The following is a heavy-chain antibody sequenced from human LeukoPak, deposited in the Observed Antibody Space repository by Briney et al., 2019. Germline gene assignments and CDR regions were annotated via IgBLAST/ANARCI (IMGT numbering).Heavy chain of an antibody. V-gene: IGHV1-24*01. CDR2: FGPEDGET. Sequence: ASVKVSCKVSGYTLTELSMHWVRQAPGKGLGWMGGFGPEDGETIYAQKFQGRVTMTEDTSTDTAYMELSSLRSEDTAVYYCATSDGFGELRSWGQGTLVTVSS. CDR3: ATSDGFGELRS. J-gene: IGHJ4*02. D-gene: IGHD3-10*01. CDR1: GYTLTELS.